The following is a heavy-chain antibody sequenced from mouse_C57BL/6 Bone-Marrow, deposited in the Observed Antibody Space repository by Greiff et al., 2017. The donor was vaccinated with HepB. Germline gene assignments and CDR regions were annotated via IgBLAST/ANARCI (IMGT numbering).Heavy chain of an antibody. Sequence: EVKLMESGGGLVQPGGSMKLSCAASGFTFSDAWMDWVRQSPEKGLEWVAEIRNKANNHATYYAESVKGRFTISRDDSKSSVYLQMNSLRAEDTGIYYCTRGTTVVGSYWYFDVWGTGTTVTVSS. J-gene: IGHJ1*03. CDR3: TRGTTVVGSYWYFDV. V-gene: IGHV6-6*01. CDR1: GFTFSDAW. D-gene: IGHD1-1*01. CDR2: IRNKANNHAT.